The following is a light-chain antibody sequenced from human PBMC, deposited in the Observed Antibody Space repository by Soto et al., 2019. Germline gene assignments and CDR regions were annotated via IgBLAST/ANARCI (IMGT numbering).Light chain of an antibody. CDR3: SSYTSSSTFYV. Sequence: QSMLTQPASVSGSPGQSITISCTGTSSDGGGYNYVSWYQRHPGKAPKLMIYDVSNRPSGVSNRFSGSKSGNTASLTISGLQAEDEADYYCSSYTSSSTFYVFGTGTKVTVL. J-gene: IGLJ1*01. CDR2: DVS. V-gene: IGLV2-14*01. CDR1: SSDGGGYNY.